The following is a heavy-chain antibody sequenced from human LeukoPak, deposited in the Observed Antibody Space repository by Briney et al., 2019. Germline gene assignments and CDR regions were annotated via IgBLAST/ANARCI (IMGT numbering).Heavy chain of an antibody. CDR2: ISFSGST. V-gene: IGHV4-39*07. Sequence: LETLSLTCTVSGGAISSGSYYTGWIRPPPGEGLEWIGSISFSGSTYYNPSLKSRVTISVGTSKNQFSLKLSSVTAADTAVYYCARDGLGGCSSTSCYSWGQGTLVTVSS. CDR1: GGAISSGSYY. D-gene: IGHD2-2*02. J-gene: IGHJ4*02. CDR3: ARDGLGGCSSTSCYS.